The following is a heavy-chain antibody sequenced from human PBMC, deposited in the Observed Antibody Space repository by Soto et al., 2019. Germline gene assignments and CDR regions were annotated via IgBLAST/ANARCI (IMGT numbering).Heavy chain of an antibody. D-gene: IGHD2-8*02. CDR2: ILVDGRT. V-gene: IGHV3-23*01. CDR3: AKATATGGGAFDI. CDR1: GFICSSYD. Sequence: HPGGSLRLSCAASGFICSSYDMSWVRQAPGKGLEWVSTILVDGRTFYVDFVKGRFTISRDSSQNTVYLQMNSLTAGDTALYYCAKATATGGGAFDICGQGTMVTVSS. J-gene: IGHJ3*02.